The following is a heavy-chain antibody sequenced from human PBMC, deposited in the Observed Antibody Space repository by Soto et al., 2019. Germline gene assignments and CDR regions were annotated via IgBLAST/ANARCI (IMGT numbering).Heavy chain of an antibody. Sequence: PGGSLRLSCAASGFHFSAYAMAWVRQAPGKGLEWVSAITSTGDRTHYADSVTGRFTLFRDNSQNTLYLQMNSLTAEDTAVYYCAKYRLIVRSSFDSWGQGALVTV. V-gene: IGHV3-23*01. CDR2: ITSTGDRT. D-gene: IGHD1-26*01. J-gene: IGHJ4*02. CDR1: GFHFSAYA. CDR3: AKYRLIVRSSFDS.